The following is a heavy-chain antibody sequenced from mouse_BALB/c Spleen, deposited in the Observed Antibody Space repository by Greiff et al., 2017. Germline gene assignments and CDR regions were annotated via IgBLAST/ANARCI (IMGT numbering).Heavy chain of an antibody. V-gene: IGHV1-76*01. CDR2: IYPGNVNT. Sequence: QVQLKQSGAELVRSGASVKLSCTASGFNIKDYYIHWVKQRPGQGLEWIGWIYPGNVNTKYNEKFKGKATLTADKSSSTAYMQLSSLTSEDSAVYFCARDGPWFAYWGQGTLVTVSA. CDR3: ARDGPWFAY. D-gene: IGHD2-3*01. J-gene: IGHJ3*01. CDR1: GFNIKDYY.